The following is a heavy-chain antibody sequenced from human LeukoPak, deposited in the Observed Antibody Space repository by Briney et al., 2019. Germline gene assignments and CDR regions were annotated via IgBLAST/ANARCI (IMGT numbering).Heavy chain of an antibody. CDR1: GFTFSSYW. J-gene: IGHJ6*02. Sequence: PGGSLRLSCAASGFTFSSYWMSWVRQAPGKGLEWVVNIKQDGSEKYYVDSVKGRFTISRDNAKNSLYLQMNSLRAEDTAVYYCARGGQLPNYYYYGMDVWGQGTTVTVSS. D-gene: IGHD2-2*01. V-gene: IGHV3-7*03. CDR2: IKQDGSEK. CDR3: ARGGQLPNYYYYGMDV.